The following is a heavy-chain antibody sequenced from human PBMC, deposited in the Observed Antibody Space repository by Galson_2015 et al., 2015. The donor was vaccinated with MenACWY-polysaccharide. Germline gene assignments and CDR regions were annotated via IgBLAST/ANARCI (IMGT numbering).Heavy chain of an antibody. J-gene: IGHJ6*02. CDR1: GDSVSSNSAA. CDR2: TYYRSKWYN. CDR3: ARVIAVAGTYRYYYYYGMDV. V-gene: IGHV6-1*01. D-gene: IGHD6-19*01. Sequence: CAISGDSVSSNSAAWNWIRQSPSRGLEWLGRTYYRSKWYNDYAVSVKSRITINPDTSKNQFSLQLDSVTPEDTAVYYCARVIAVAGTYRYYYYYGMDVWGQGTTVTVSS.